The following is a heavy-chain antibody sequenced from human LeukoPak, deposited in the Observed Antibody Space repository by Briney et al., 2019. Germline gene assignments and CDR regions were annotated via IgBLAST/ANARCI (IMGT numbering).Heavy chain of an antibody. CDR2: YHNGNS. Sequence: SETLSLTCIVSGVSIRSDTYYWGWIRQPPGKGLEWIGNYHNGNSYYNPSLKSRVTTSEDTSGNQFSLRVTSVTAADTAVYYCARLWDSTGLYFYYYMDVWGEGTTVTVSS. J-gene: IGHJ6*03. V-gene: IGHV4-39*01. CDR1: GVSIRSDTYY. CDR3: ARLWDSTGLYFYYYMDV. D-gene: IGHD6-25*01.